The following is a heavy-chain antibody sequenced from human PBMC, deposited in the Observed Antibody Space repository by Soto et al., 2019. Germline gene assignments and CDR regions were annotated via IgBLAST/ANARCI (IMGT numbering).Heavy chain of an antibody. CDR2: VSAYNANT. Sequence: GAPVKVSCKASGYALTNYVITWVRQATGKGLEWMGWVSAYNANTNYAQKLQGRVTMTTDTSKNQFSLQLNSVTPEDTAVYYCAREDAVFWSGYYWFDPWGQGTLVTVSS. CDR3: AREDAVFWSGYYWFDP. CDR1: GYALTNYV. J-gene: IGHJ5*02. V-gene: IGHV1-18*01. D-gene: IGHD3-3*01.